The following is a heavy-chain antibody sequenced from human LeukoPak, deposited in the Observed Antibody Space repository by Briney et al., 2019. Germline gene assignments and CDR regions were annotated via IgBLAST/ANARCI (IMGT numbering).Heavy chain of an antibody. J-gene: IGHJ5*02. D-gene: IGHD3-10*01. V-gene: IGHV4-31*03. CDR1: GCSISSGGYY. CDR3: ARDLNYYGSGGGFDP. CDR2: IYYSGST. Sequence: PSETLSLTCTVSGCSISSGGYYWSWIRQHPGKGLEWIGYIYYSGSTYYNPSLNSRVTISVDTSKNQFSLKLSSVTAADTAVYYCARDLNYYGSGGGFDPWGQGTLVTVSS.